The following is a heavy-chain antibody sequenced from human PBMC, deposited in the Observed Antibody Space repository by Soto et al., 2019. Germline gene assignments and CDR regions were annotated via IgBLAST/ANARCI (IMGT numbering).Heavy chain of an antibody. Sequence: ASVKVSCKASGFTCTSSAVQWVRQARGQRLEWRGWIVVGSGKTNYAQKFQERVTITRDMATSTAYMELSSLRSEDTAVYYCAAGVNMGHYDIFTGYYHYYYCMDVWGQGTTVTVSS. V-gene: IGHV1-58*01. CDR2: IVVGSGKT. J-gene: IGHJ6*02. CDR1: GFTCTSSA. D-gene: IGHD3-9*01. CDR3: AAGVNMGHYDIFTGYYHYYYCMDV.